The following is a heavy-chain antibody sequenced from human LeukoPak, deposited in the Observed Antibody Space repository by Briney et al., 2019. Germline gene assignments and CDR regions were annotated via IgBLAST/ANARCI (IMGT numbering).Heavy chain of an antibody. CDR2: IYYSGST. V-gene: IGHV4-59*01. CDR1: GGSISSYY. D-gene: IGHD6-19*01. CDR3: AASGAVAGTDFDY. Sequence: PSETLSLTCTVSGGSISSYYWSWIRQPPGKGLEWIGYIYYSGSTNYNSSLKSRVTISVDTSENQFSLKLSSVTAADTAVYYCAASGAVAGTDFDYWGQGTLVTVSS. J-gene: IGHJ4*02.